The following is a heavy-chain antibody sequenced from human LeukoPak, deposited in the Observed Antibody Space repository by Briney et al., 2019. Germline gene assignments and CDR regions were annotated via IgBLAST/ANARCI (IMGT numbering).Heavy chain of an antibody. D-gene: IGHD2-8*02. J-gene: IGHJ4*02. CDR2: ISSSSSYI. V-gene: IGHV3-21*01. CDR3: ARDSPYGTAGY. CDR1: GFTFSSYA. Sequence: PGGSLRLSCVASGFTFSSYAMNWVRQAPGKGLEWVSSISSSSSYIYYADSVKGRFTISRDNTKNSLYLQMNSLRAEDTAVYYCARDSPYGTAGYWGQGTLVTVSS.